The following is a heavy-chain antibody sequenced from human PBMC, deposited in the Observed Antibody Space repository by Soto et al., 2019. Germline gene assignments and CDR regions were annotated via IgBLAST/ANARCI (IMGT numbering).Heavy chain of an antibody. CDR2: ISAHNGNT. D-gene: IGHD1-1*01. CDR3: ARGRYGDY. Sequence: QVHLVQSGAEVRKPGASVKVSCKGSGYTFTSYGITWVRQAPGQGLEWMGWISAHNGNTNYAQKLQGRVTVTRDTSTSTDYMARRRLRSDDTAVYSCARGRYGDYWGQGALVTVSS. CDR1: GYTFTSYG. V-gene: IGHV1-18*01. J-gene: IGHJ4*02.